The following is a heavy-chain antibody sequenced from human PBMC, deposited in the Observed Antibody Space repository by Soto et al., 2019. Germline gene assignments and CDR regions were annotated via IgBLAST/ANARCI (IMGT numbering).Heavy chain of an antibody. Sequence: ASVKVSCKASGYTFTVYYMHWVRQAPGQGLEWMGWINPNSGGTNYAQKFQGRVTMTRGTSISTAYMELSRLRSDDTAVYYCARQIVDTAMIRDYWGQGTLVTVSS. CDR1: GYTFTVYY. V-gene: IGHV1-2*02. D-gene: IGHD5-18*01. CDR3: ARQIVDTAMIRDY. CDR2: INPNSGGT. J-gene: IGHJ4*02.